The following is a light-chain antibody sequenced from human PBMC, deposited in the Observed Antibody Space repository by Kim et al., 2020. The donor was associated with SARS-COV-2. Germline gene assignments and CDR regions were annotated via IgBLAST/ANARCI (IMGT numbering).Light chain of an antibody. CDR1: SSDIGTYNY. V-gene: IGLV2-14*03. Sequence: QSVLTQPASMSGSPGQSITISCTGTSSDIGTYNYVSWYQQHPGKAPKLMIYDVGWRSSGVSHRFSGSKSGNTASLTISGLPAEDEADYYGNSDTTRSTYVFGTGTKVTVL. CDR3: NSDTTRSTYV. J-gene: IGLJ1*01. CDR2: DVG.